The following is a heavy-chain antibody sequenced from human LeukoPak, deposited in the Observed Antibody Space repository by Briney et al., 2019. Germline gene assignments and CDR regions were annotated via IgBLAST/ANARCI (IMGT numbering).Heavy chain of an antibody. V-gene: IGHV1-3*03. CDR3: ARAVKYRSGPLTDLLPYYFDY. Sequence: GASVKVSCKASGYTFTSYYMHWVRQAPGQRLEWMGWINTGNGNTKYSQEFQGRVTITRDTSANTAYMELSSLRSEDMAVYYRARAVKYRSGPLTDLLPYYFDYWGQGTLVTVSS. J-gene: IGHJ4*02. CDR2: INTGNGNT. D-gene: IGHD6-19*01. CDR1: GYTFTSYY.